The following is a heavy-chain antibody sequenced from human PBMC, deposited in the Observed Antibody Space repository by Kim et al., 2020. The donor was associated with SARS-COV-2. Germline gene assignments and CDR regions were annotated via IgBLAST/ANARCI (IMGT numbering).Heavy chain of an antibody. CDR1: GYTFTGYY. J-gene: IGHJ6*02. CDR2: INPNSGGT. CDR3: ARDIVVVPAALSVINFYYYYGMDV. Sequence: ASVKVSCKASGYTFTGYYMHWVRQAPGQGLEWMGWINPNSGGTNYAQKFQGRVTMTRDTSISTAYMELSRLRSDDTAVYYCARDIVVVPAALSVINFYYYYGMDVWGQGTTVTVSS. D-gene: IGHD2-2*01. V-gene: IGHV1-2*02.